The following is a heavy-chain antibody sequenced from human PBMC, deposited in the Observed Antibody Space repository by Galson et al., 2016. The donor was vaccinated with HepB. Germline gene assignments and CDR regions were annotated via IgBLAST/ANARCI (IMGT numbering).Heavy chain of an antibody. CDR3: AKEIRDGYNFCS. D-gene: IGHD5-24*01. V-gene: IGHV3-30*18. CDR1: GFSFNTYA. J-gene: IGHJ4*02. CDR2: ISYDGAHK. Sequence: SLRLSCAASGFSFNTYAIHWVRQAPGKGLEWVAVISYDGAHKYYADFVKGRFTISRDNSKNTLYLQMNSLRAEDTAVYYCAKEIRDGYNFCSWGQGTLVTVSS.